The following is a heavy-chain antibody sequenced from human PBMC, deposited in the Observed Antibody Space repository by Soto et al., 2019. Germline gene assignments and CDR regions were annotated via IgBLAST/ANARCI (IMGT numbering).Heavy chain of an antibody. CDR1: GGSISSSNW. D-gene: IGHD3-10*01. CDR2: IYHSGST. J-gene: IGHJ3*02. Sequence: SETLSLTCAVSGGSISSSNWWSWVRQPPGKGLEWIGEIYHSGSTNYNPSLKSRVTISVDKSKNQFSLKLSSVTAADTAVYYCARVYGMVRGVQHAAFDTWGQGKMLTVSS. V-gene: IGHV4-4*02. CDR3: ARVYGMVRGVQHAAFDT.